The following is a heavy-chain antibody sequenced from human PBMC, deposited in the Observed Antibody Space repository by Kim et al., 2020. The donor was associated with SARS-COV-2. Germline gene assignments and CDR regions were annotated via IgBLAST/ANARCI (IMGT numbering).Heavy chain of an antibody. D-gene: IGHD6-19*01. Sequence: ADSVKGRFTISRDNAKNSLYLQMNSLRAEDTAVYYCARGMGGQWLVDFDYWGQGTLVTVSS. J-gene: IGHJ4*02. CDR3: ARGMGGQWLVDFDY. V-gene: IGHV3-11*06.